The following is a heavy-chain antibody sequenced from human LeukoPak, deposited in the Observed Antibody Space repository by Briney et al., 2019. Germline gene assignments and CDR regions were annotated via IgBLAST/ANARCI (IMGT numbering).Heavy chain of an antibody. CDR2: ISMTSSYI. CDR1: GFTFHSHS. Sequence: GGSLRLSCAASGFTFHSHSMNWVRQAPGKGLEWVSSISMTSSYIYYADSVKGRFTISRDNAKNSLYLHMNSLRAEDTAVYYCARVAGYSGYEPGYFEDWGQGTLVTVSS. V-gene: IGHV3-21*01. CDR3: ARVAGYSGYEPGYFED. D-gene: IGHD5-12*01. J-gene: IGHJ4*02.